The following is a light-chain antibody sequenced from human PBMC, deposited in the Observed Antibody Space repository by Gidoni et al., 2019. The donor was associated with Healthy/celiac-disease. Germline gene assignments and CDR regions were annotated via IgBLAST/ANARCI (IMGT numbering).Light chain of an antibody. J-gene: IGKJ4*01. CDR2: DAS. Sequence: EIVLTQSPATLSLSPGERATLSCRASQSVSSYLAWYQQKPGQAPRLLIYDASNRATGIPARFSGSGSGTDFTLTISSLEPEDFAVYYCQQRSNWLHTFXGXTKVEIK. V-gene: IGKV3-11*01. CDR1: QSVSSY. CDR3: QQRSNWLHT.